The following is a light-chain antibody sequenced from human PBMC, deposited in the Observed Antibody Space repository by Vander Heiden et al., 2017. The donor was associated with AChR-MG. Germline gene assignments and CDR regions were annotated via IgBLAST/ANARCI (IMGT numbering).Light chain of an antibody. CDR1: QSVTSY. J-gene: IGKJ3*01. CDR3: QQRSNWPPGIT. Sequence: EIVLTQSPATLSLSPRERDTLSCRASQSVTSYLAWYQQKPGQAPRLLIYDASNRATGIPARFSGSGSGTDFTLTISSLEPEDFAVYYCQQRSNWPPGITFGPGTKVDIK. CDR2: DAS. V-gene: IGKV3-11*01.